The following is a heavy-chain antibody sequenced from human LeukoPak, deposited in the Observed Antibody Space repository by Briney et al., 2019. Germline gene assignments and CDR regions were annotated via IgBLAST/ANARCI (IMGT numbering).Heavy chain of an antibody. V-gene: IGHV3-53*01. D-gene: IGHD3-10*01. Sequence: GGSLRLSCAASGFTVSSNYMSWVRQAPGKGLEWVSVIYSGGSTYYADSVKGRFTISRDNSKNTLYLQMNSLRAEDTAVYYCARDSYFGSGNYQNVGGRFDYWGQGSLVTVSS. CDR1: GFTVSSNY. J-gene: IGHJ4*02. CDR2: IYSGGST. CDR3: ARDSYFGSGNYQNVGGRFDY.